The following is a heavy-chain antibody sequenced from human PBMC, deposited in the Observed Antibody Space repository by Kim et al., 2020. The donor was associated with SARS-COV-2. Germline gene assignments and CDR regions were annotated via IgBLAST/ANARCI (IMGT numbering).Heavy chain of an antibody. Sequence: SETLSLTCAVYGGSFSGYYWSWIRQPPGKGLEWIGEINHSGSTNYNPSLKSRVTISVDTSKNQFSLKLSSVTAADTAVYYCARVRARSGSPGKIWVKAAAGTGWFDPWGQGTLVTVSS. D-gene: IGHD6-13*01. CDR2: INHSGST. CDR1: GGSFSGYY. CDR3: ARVRARSGSPGKIWVKAAAGTGWFDP. J-gene: IGHJ5*02. V-gene: IGHV4-34*01.